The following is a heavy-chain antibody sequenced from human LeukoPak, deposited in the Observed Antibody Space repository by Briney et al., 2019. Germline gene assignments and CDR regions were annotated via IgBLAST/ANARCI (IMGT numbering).Heavy chain of an antibody. D-gene: IGHD3-22*01. V-gene: IGHV1-69*01. Sequence: SVKVSCKASGGTFSSYAISWVRQAPGQGLEWMGGIIPISGTTNYAQKFQGRVTITADDSTSTGYMELSSLRSEDTAVYYCATYYYDSSGYYGREYFQHWGQGTLVTVSS. J-gene: IGHJ1*01. CDR1: GGTFSSYA. CDR2: IIPISGTT. CDR3: ATYYYDSSGYYGREYFQH.